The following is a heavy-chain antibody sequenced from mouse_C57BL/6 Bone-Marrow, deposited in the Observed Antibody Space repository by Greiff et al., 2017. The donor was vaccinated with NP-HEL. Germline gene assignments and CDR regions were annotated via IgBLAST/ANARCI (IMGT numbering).Heavy chain of an antibody. CDR2: ISNGGGST. CDR3: ARLPDWYFDV. CDR1: GFTFSDYY. V-gene: IGHV5-12*01. J-gene: IGHJ1*03. Sequence: DVMLVESGGGLVQPGGSLKLSCAASGFTFSDYYMYWVRQTPEKRLEWVAYISNGGGSTYYPDTVKGRFTISRDNAKNTLYLQMSRLKSEDTAMYYCARLPDWYFDVWGTGTTVTVSS.